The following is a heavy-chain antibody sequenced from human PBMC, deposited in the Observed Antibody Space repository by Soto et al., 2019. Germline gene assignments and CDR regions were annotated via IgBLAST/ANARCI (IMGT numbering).Heavy chain of an antibody. D-gene: IGHD2-2*01. CDR3: AKLSCTSSTCYFPGWFDP. CDR1: GDSISGGASF. Sequence: SETLSLTCTVSGDSISGGASFWSWIRQPPGKGLEWIANVYYSGSSYYNPSLKGRLTISVDTTKNQFSLQLKSMTAADTAVYYCAKLSCTSSTCYFPGWFDPWGQGTLVTVSS. CDR2: VYYSGSS. J-gene: IGHJ5*02. V-gene: IGHV4-31*03.